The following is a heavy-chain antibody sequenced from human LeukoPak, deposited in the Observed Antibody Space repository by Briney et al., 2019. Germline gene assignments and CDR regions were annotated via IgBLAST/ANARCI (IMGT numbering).Heavy chain of an antibody. J-gene: IGHJ4*02. CDR2: IYHSGST. D-gene: IGHD2-15*01. V-gene: IGHV4-30-2*01. Sequence: TLSLTCAVSGGSISSGGYSWSWIRQPPGKGLEWIGYIYHSGSTYYNPSLKSRVTISVDRSKNQFSLELSSVTAADTAVYYCARVKGSGFDYWGQGTLVTVSS. CDR1: GGSISSGGYS. CDR3: ARVKGSGFDY.